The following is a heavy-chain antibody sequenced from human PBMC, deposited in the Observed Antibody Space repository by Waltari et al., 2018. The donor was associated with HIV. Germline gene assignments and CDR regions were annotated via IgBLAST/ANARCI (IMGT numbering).Heavy chain of an antibody. CDR1: GFTFSSYS. D-gene: IGHD3-10*01. V-gene: IGHV3-48*04. J-gene: IGHJ4*02. Sequence: EVQLVESGGGLVQPGGSLRLSCSASGFTFSSYSMNWVRQAPGKGLEWVAYSSSSISTIYYADSVKGRFTISRDNAKNSVYLQMNSLRAEDTAVYYCARDSTTRVRDLDYWGQGTLVTVSS. CDR3: ARDSTTRVRDLDY. CDR2: SSSSISTI.